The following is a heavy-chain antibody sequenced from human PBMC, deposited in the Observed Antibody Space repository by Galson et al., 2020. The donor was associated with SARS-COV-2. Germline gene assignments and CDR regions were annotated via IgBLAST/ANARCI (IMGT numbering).Heavy chain of an antibody. D-gene: IGHD3-3*01. CDR1: GGSISSGDYY. Sequence: ETSETLSLTCTVSGGSISSGDYYWSWIRQPPGKGLEWIGYIYYSGSTYYNPSRKSRVTISVDTSKNQFSLKLSSVTAADTAVYYCARARRITIFGVVTNLDYWGQGTLVTVSS. CDR3: ARARRITIFGVVTNLDY. CDR2: IYYSGST. V-gene: IGHV4-30-4*01. J-gene: IGHJ4*02.